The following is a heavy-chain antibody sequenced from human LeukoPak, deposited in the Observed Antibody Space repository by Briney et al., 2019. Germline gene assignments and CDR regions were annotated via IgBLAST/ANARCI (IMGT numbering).Heavy chain of an antibody. V-gene: IGHV3-48*01. CDR1: GFTFSRYS. CDR3: APGYCSSTSCSHYFDY. D-gene: IGHD2-2*01. Sequence: GGSLRLSFAASGFTFSRYSMNWVRQAPGKGPGWVSYISSSSNTIYYADSVKGRFTISRDNAKNSLYLQMNSLRAEDRAVYYCAPGYCSSTSCSHYFDYWGQGTLVTVSS. CDR2: ISSSSNTI. J-gene: IGHJ4*02.